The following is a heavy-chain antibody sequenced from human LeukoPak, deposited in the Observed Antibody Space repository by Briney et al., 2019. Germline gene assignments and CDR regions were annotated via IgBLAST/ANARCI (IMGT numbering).Heavy chain of an antibody. CDR1: GFTFSSYW. CDR2: IKQDGSEK. V-gene: IGHV3-7*01. J-gene: IGHJ4*02. D-gene: IGHD7-27*01. CDR3: ARDSSFLGMGY. Sequence: GGSLRLSCAASGFTFSSYWMNWVRQAPGKGLEWVANIKQDGSEKYYVDSVKGRFTISRDNAKNSLYLQMNSLRVEDTAVYYCARDSSFLGMGYWGQGTLVTVSS.